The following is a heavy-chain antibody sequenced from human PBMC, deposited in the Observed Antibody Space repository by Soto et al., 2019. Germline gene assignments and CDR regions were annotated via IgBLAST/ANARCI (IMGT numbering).Heavy chain of an antibody. CDR3: ARPHTSSEDWFDP. V-gene: IGHV1-69*12. Sequence: QVQLVQSGAEVKKPGSSVKVSCKASGGTFSNYGISWVRQAPGQGLEWMGGIIPIFSTANYAQKFQGRVTITADDSTNTAYMELSSLTSEDTAVYYCARPHTSSEDWFDPWGQGTLATVSS. CDR1: GGTFSNYG. D-gene: IGHD6-6*01. J-gene: IGHJ5*02. CDR2: IIPIFSTA.